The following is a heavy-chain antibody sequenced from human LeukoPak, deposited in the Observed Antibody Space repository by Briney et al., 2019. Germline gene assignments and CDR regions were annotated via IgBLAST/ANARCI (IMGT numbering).Heavy chain of an antibody. CDR3: ARDLAYSRLDY. Sequence: GGSLRLSCAVSGLTFSSSWMDWVRQAPGKGLEWVASINPDGNKKYSADSVKGRFTISRDNAENSLYLQMKSLRVEDTAFYYCARDLAYSRLDYWGQGMLVTVSS. D-gene: IGHD5-18*01. CDR2: INPDGNKK. J-gene: IGHJ4*02. V-gene: IGHV3-7*01. CDR1: GLTFSSSW.